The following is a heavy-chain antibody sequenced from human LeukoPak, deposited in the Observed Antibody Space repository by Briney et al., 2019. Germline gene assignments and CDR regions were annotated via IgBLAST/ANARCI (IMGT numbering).Heavy chain of an antibody. Sequence: ASVKVSCKASGYTFTSYDINWVRQATGQGLEWMGWMNPNSGNTGYAQKFQGRVTITRNTSISTAYMELSSLRSDDTPVYYCALRGVGSRFDPWGQGTLVTVSS. J-gene: IGHJ5*02. D-gene: IGHD3-16*01. V-gene: IGHV1-8*03. CDR3: ALRGVGSRFDP. CDR1: GYTFTSYD. CDR2: MNPNSGNT.